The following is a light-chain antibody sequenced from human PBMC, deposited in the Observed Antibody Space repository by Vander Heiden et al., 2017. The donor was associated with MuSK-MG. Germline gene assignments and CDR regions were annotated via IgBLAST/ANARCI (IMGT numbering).Light chain of an antibody. Sequence: EIVLTQSPATLSLSPGDRATLSYRASQSVGSYLAWYQHKPGRAPRLLIYDASNRATGIPARFTGSGSGTDFTLTISSLEPEDFATFYCQQRRSWPLTFGGGTKVEIK. CDR3: QQRRSWPLT. CDR2: DAS. J-gene: IGKJ4*01. V-gene: IGKV3-11*01. CDR1: QSVGSY.